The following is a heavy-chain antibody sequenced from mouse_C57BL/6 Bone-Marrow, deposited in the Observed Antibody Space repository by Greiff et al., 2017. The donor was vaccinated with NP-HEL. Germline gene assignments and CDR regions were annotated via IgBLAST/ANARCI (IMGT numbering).Heavy chain of an antibody. CDR1: GFTFSSYG. J-gene: IGHJ3*01. Sequence: DVKLVESGGDLVKPGGSLKLSCAASGFTFSSYGMSWVRQTPDKRLEWVATISSGGSYTYYPDSVKGRFTISRDNAKNTLYLQMSSLKSEDTAMYYCARPYYYGSSRAWFAYWGQGTLVTVSA. CDR3: ARPYYYGSSRAWFAY. D-gene: IGHD1-1*01. CDR2: ISSGGSYT. V-gene: IGHV5-6*02.